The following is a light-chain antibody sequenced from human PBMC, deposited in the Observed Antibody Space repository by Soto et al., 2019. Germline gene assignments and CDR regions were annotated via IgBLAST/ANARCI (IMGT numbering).Light chain of an antibody. Sequence: ELVMTQSPATLSVAPGERATLSCRASQSISTFLAWYQQKPGQAPRLLIYGASTRATGIPARFSGSGSGTEFTLTISSLQSEEFAVYYGQKYNNWPRTFGQGTKVDIK. CDR2: GAS. J-gene: IGKJ1*01. CDR1: QSISTF. V-gene: IGKV3-15*01. CDR3: QKYNNWPRT.